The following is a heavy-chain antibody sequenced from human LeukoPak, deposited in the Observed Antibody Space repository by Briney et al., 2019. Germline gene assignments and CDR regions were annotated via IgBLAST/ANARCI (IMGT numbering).Heavy chain of an antibody. CDR2: ISSSGSTI. CDR3: ARDRYVDTAMVDY. Sequence: GGSLRLSCAASGFTFSDYYMSWIRQAPGKGLEWVSYISSSGSTIYYADSVKGRFTISRDNAKNSLYLQMNSLRAEDMALYYCARDRYVDTAMVDYWGQGTLVTVSS. D-gene: IGHD5-18*01. V-gene: IGHV3-11*01. CDR1: GFTFSDYY. J-gene: IGHJ4*02.